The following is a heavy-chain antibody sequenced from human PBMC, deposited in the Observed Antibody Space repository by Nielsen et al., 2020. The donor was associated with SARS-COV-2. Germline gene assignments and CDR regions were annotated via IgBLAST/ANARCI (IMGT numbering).Heavy chain of an antibody. CDR3: ARGGGASGYDYAFSY. V-gene: IGHV1-3*01. J-gene: IGHJ4*02. CDR2: INAGNGNT. CDR1: GYTFTSYA. Sequence: ASVKVSCKASGYTFTSYAMHWVRQAPGQRLEWMGWINAGNGNTKYSQKFQGRVTITRDTSASTAYMELSSLRSEDTAVYYCARGGGASGYDYAFSYWGQGTLVTVSS. D-gene: IGHD5-12*01.